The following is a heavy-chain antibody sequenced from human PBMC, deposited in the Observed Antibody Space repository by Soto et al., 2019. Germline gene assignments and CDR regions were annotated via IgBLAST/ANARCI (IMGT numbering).Heavy chain of an antibody. Sequence: SGPTLVNPTQTLTLTCTFSGFSLSTSGMRVSWIRQPPGKALEWLARIDWDDDKFYSTSLKTRLTISKDTSKNQVVLTMTNMDRVDTATYYCARTLTYYYGSGSYLEFDYGGQGTLVTVSS. D-gene: IGHD3-10*01. V-gene: IGHV2-70*04. CDR2: IDWDDDK. J-gene: IGHJ4*02. CDR1: GFSLSTSGMR. CDR3: ARTLTYYYGSGSYLEFDY.